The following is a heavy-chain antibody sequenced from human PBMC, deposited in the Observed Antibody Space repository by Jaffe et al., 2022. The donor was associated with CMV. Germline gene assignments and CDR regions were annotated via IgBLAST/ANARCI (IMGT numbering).Heavy chain of an antibody. CDR2: ISSSGSTI. CDR3: ARAPYCGGDCYSRGYYYYGMDV. D-gene: IGHD2-21*02. J-gene: IGHJ6*02. V-gene: IGHV3-11*01. Sequence: QVQLVESGGGLVKPGGSLRLSCAASGFTFSDYYMSWIRQAPGKGLEWVSYISSSGSTIYYADSVKGRFTISRDNAKNSLYLQMNSLRAEDTAVYYCARAPYCGGDCYSRGYYYYGMDVWGQGTTVTVSS. CDR1: GFTFSDYY.